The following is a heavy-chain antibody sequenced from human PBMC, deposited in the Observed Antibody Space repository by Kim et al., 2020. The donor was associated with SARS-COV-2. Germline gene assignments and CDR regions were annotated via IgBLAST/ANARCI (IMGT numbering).Heavy chain of an antibody. CDR3: ARETSSSWYSSWFDP. CDR2: IYYSGST. D-gene: IGHD6-13*01. CDR1: GGSISSYY. V-gene: IGHV4-59*01. J-gene: IGHJ5*02. Sequence: SETLSLTCTVSGGSISSYYWSWIRQPPGKGLEWIGYIYYSGSTNYNPSLKSRVTISVDTSKNQFPLKLSSVTAADTAEYYCARETSSSWYSSWFDPWGQGTLVTVSS.